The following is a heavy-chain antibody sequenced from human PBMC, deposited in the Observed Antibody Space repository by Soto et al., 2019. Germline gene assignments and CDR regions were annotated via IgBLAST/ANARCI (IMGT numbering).Heavy chain of an antibody. Sequence: QVQLVESGGGVVQPGRSLRLSCAASGFTFSSYGMHWVRQAPGKGLEWVAVISYDGSNKYYADSVKGRFTISRDNSKNTLYLQMESLRAEDTAVYYCANAPAIVLVPAAMNYYYGTDVWGQGTTVTVSS. CDR2: ISYDGSNK. V-gene: IGHV3-30*18. D-gene: IGHD2-2*01. CDR1: GFTFSSYG. CDR3: ANAPAIVLVPAAMNYYYGTDV. J-gene: IGHJ6*02.